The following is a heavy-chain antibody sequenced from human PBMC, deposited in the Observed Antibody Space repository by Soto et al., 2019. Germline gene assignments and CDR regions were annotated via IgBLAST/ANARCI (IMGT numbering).Heavy chain of an antibody. V-gene: IGHV4-34*01. CDR1: GGSFTGYY. D-gene: IGHD5-18*01. CDR3: ARVLIAGVTTD. J-gene: IGHJ4*02. CDR2: SNHVGNT. Sequence: QVQLQQWGAGLLKPSETLSLTCAVYGGSFTGYYWSWIRQPPGKGLEWIGESNHVGNTNYNPSLKSRVPMPIDPSKNQFSLRLSSVTAADTAVYYCARVLIAGVTTDWGQGTLVIVSS.